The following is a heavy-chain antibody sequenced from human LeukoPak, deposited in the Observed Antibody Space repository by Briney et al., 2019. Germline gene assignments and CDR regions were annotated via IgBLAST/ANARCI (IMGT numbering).Heavy chain of an antibody. D-gene: IGHD3-3*01. CDR1: GFTFSSYG. Sequence: GGSLRLSCAASGFTFSSYGMHSVRQAPGKGLEWVALIWDDGSNKYYADSVKGRFTISRDTSKNTLYLQMNSLRAEDTAVYYCAKDLRRAISGVVIPLYDYYMDVWGKGTTVTVSS. V-gene: IGHV3-33*06. CDR2: IWDDGSNK. J-gene: IGHJ6*03. CDR3: AKDLRRAISGVVIPLYDYYMDV.